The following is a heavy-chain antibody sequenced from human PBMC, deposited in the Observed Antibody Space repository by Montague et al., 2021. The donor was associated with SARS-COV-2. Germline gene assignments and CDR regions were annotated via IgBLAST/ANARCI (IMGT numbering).Heavy chain of an antibody. J-gene: IGHJ4*02. CDR3: ARGVPLGYDFWSGYAVIGDFDY. D-gene: IGHD3-3*01. CDR1: GGSISSNCWY. Sequence: SETLSLTCTVPGGSISSNCWYWGWMRQPEGKGLKGIVSLYYSGNTYYNPTLQSRVTISVDTSKNPLSLKLSSVTAAGTAVYYCARGVPLGYDFWSGYAVIGDFDYWGQGTLVTVSS. V-gene: IGHV4-39*01. CDR2: LYYSGNT.